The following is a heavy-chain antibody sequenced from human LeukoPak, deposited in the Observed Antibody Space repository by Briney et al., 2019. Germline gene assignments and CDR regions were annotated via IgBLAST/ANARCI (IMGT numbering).Heavy chain of an antibody. D-gene: IGHD4-17*01. CDR3: ARVGPGEPFGY. CDR1: GGSFSGYY. Sequence: KPSETLSLTCAVYGGSFSGYYWSWLRQPPGKGREWIGEINHRGSTNYNPSLRSRVTISVDTSKNQFSLKLSSVTAADTAVYYCARVGPGEPFGYWGQGTLVTVSS. CDR2: INHRGST. V-gene: IGHV4-34*01. J-gene: IGHJ4*02.